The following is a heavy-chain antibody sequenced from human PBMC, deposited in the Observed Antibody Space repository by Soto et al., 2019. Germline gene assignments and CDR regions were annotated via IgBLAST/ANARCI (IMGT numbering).Heavy chain of an antibody. J-gene: IGHJ5*02. Sequence: QVQLQESGPGLVKPSETLSLTCTVSGGSISSSSYYWGWIRQPPGKGLEWIGNVYYRGSTYYNPSLKSRVAMSGDTSKNQFSLRLSSVTAADTAVYYCARDYGDYQFDLWGQGTLVTVSS. CDR3: ARDYGDYQFDL. CDR2: VYYRGST. CDR1: GGSISSSSYY. D-gene: IGHD4-17*01. V-gene: IGHV4-39*02.